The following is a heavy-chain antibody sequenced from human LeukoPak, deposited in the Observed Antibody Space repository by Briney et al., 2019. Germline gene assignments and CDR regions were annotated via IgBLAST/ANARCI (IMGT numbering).Heavy chain of an antibody. CDR1: GFTFHYYG. Sequence: GGSLRLSCAASGFTFHYYGMTSVRQAPGKGLEWVSSISSSGVYTYYADSVKGRFTISRENAENSLYLQMDNLRAEDTGRDYCARGREPYTNTDWFDPWGQGTLVTVSS. CDR2: ISSSGVYT. D-gene: IGHD2-2*02. J-gene: IGHJ5*02. V-gene: IGHV3-21*01. CDR3: ARGREPYTNTDWFDP.